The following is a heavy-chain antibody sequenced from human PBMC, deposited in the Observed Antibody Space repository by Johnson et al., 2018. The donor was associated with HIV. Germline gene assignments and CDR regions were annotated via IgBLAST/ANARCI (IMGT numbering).Heavy chain of an antibody. Sequence: VQLVESGGGVLRPGGSLRLSCEVFGFIFDDYGLSWVRQAPGKGLEWVSGLNWNGADTTYADSVKGRCTISRDNGKNSLYLQRNGLRAEDTAVYYCAREKWELRGDAFDIWGQGTMVTVSS. CDR2: LNWNGADT. D-gene: IGHD1-26*01. CDR3: AREKWELRGDAFDI. J-gene: IGHJ3*02. CDR1: GFIFDDYG. V-gene: IGHV3-20*04.